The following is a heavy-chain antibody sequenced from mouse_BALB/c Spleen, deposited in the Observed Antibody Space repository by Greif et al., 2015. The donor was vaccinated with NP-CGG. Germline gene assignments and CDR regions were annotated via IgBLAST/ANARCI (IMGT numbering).Heavy chain of an antibody. CDR3: ARGYYYGSNYAMDY. V-gene: IGHV1-9*01. CDR1: GYTFSSYW. J-gene: IGHJ4*01. Sequence: VMLVESGAELMKPGASVKISCKATGYTFSSYWIEWVKQRPGHGLEWIGEILPGSGSTNYNEKFKGKATFTADTSSNTAYMQLSSLTSEDSAVYYCARGYYYGSNYAMDYWGQGTSVTVSS. D-gene: IGHD1-1*01. CDR2: ILPGSGST.